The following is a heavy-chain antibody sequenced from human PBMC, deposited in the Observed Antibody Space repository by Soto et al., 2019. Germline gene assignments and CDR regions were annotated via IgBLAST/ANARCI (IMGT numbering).Heavy chain of an antibody. Sequence: QVQLVQSGAEVKKPGASVKVSCKASGYTFTSYGISWVRQAPGQGLEWRGWISAYNGNTNYAQKLQGRVTMTTDTSPSTAYMELRSLRSADTAVYYCASDPPYSSGWYAGFDPWGQGTLVTVSS. V-gene: IGHV1-18*01. CDR1: GYTFTSYG. J-gene: IGHJ5*02. D-gene: IGHD6-19*01. CDR3: ASDPPYSSGWYAGFDP. CDR2: ISAYNGNT.